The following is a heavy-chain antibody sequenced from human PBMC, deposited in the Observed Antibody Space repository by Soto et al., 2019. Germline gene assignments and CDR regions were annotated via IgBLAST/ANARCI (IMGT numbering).Heavy chain of an antibody. Sequence: SETLSLTCTVSGGSISSYHWSWIRQPPGKGLEWIGYVSYSGSTNYNPSLKSRVTISTDTSKNQFSLELTSVTAADTAVYYCARDHSYYAMDVWGQGTTVTVSS. CDR1: GGSISSYH. V-gene: IGHV4-59*01. CDR3: ARDHSYYAMDV. CDR2: VSYSGST. J-gene: IGHJ6*02.